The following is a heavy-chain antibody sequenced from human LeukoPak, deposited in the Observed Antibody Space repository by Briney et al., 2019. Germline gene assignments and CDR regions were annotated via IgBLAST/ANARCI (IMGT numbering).Heavy chain of an antibody. Sequence: PGGSLRLSCAASGFTFSSYAMSWVRQAPGKGLEWVSAISGSGGGTYYADSVKGRFTISRDNSRNTLYLQMNSLRAEDTAVYYCAKGGSFYYDTSGYLYWGQGTLVTVSS. J-gene: IGHJ4*02. V-gene: IGHV3-23*01. CDR3: AKGGSFYYDTSGYLY. CDR2: ISGSGGGT. CDR1: GFTFSSYA. D-gene: IGHD3-22*01.